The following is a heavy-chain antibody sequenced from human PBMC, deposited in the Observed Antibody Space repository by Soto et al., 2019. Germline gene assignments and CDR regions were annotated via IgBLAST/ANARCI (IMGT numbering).Heavy chain of an antibody. J-gene: IGHJ4*01. CDR1: GFPFNNAW. CDR3: TTDSRTTLPEIRFDY. V-gene: IGHV3-15*07. D-gene: IGHD1-26*01. CDR2: VKSKADGGSG. Sequence: EVQLVESGGGLVKPGGSLRLSCAASGFPFNNAWINWVRQVPGKGLEWVGRVKSKADGGSGDYAAPVKGRFVVSRDDLKDIVYLQMNSLKIEDTGVYYCTTDSRTTLPEIRFDYWGHGTQVTVSS.